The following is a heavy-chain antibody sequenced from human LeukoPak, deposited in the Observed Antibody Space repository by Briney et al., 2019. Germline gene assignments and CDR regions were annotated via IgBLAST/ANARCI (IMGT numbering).Heavy chain of an antibody. V-gene: IGHV4-34*01. Sequence: SETLSLTCAVYGGSFSGYYWSWIRQPPGKGLEWIGEINHSGSTNYNPSLKSRVTISVDTSKNQFSLQLSSVPAADTAVYYCARGLKYSSGNEGLDYWGQGTLVTVSS. J-gene: IGHJ4*02. CDR3: ARGLKYSSGNEGLDY. D-gene: IGHD6-19*01. CDR1: GGSFSGYY. CDR2: INHSGST.